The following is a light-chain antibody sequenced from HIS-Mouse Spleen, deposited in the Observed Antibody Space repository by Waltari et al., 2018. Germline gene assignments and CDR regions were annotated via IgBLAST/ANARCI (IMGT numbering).Light chain of an antibody. CDR1: ALPKHY. J-gene: IGLJ2*01. CDR3: QSADSSGTYPV. CDR2: KDS. V-gene: IGLV3-25*03. Sequence: SYELTQPPSVSVSPGQTARITCSGDALPKHYAYWYQQKPGQAPVLVIYKDSERPSGIPERFSGSSSGTTVTLTISGVQAEDEADYYCQSADSSGTYPVFGGGTKLTVL.